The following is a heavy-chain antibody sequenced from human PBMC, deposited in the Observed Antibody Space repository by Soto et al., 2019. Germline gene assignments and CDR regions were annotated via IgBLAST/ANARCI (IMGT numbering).Heavy chain of an antibody. V-gene: IGHV5-51*01. CDR3: ARQERGYSGYEDY. Sequence: GESLKISCKGSGYSFTSYWIGWVRQMPGKGLEWMGIIYPGDSDTRYSPSFQGQVTISADKSITTAYLQWSSLEASDTAMYYCARQERGYSGYEDYWGQGTLVTVSS. J-gene: IGHJ4*02. CDR2: IYPGDSDT. D-gene: IGHD5-12*01. CDR1: GYSFTSYW.